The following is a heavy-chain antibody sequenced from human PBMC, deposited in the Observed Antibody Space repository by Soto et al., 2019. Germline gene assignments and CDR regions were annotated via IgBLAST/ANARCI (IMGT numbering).Heavy chain of an antibody. CDR2: ISWDGRAQ. Sequence: VQLVESGGGVVQPGRSLRLLCEASGFTFSRYGMHWVRQAPGMGLEWVAVISWDGRAQYYGDSVRGRFTISRDNSQSPWYLQMKSRRTENTVFFSWGRETIKVGGPNYF. CDR1: GFTFSRYG. J-gene: IGHJ4*01. CDR3: GRETIKVGGPNYF. V-gene: IGHV3-30*03. D-gene: IGHD1-26*01.